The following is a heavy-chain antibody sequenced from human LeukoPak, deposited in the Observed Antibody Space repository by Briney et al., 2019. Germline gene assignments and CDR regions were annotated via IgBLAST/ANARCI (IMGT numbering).Heavy chain of an antibody. Sequence: GGSLRLSCAASGFTFSSYWVSWVRQAPGKGLEWVATIKQDGSEKDFVDSVKGRFTISRDNAKNSLYLQMNSLRAEDTALYYCARVGYYYHYWGQGTLVTVSS. CDR3: ARVGYYYHY. J-gene: IGHJ4*02. CDR1: GFTFSSYW. D-gene: IGHD3-22*01. CDR2: IKQDGSEK. V-gene: IGHV3-7*01.